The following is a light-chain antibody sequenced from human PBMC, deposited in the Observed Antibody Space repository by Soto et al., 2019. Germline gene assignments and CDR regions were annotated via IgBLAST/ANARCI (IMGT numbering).Light chain of an antibody. V-gene: IGKV1-5*03. CDR1: QSINNW. CDR2: KAS. Sequence: DIQMTQSPSTLSASVGDRVTITCRASQSINNWLAWYQRKPGKAPKLLIYKASSLESGVPSRFSGSGSGTEFTLTISSLQPDDFATYYCQQYNSYWTFGQGTKVEIK. J-gene: IGKJ1*01. CDR3: QQYNSYWT.